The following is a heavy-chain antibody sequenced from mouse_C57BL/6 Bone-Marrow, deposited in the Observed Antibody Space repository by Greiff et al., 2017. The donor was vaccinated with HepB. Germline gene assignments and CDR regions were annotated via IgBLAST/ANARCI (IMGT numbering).Heavy chain of an antibody. Sequence: QVQLQQSGAELVRPGTSVKVSCKASGYAFTNYLIEWVKQRPGQGLEWIGVINPGSGGTNYNEKFKGKATLTADKSSSTAYMQLSSLTSEDSAVYFCARLGYDGAYWGQGTLVTVSA. V-gene: IGHV1-54*01. J-gene: IGHJ3*01. CDR2: INPGSGGT. D-gene: IGHD2-2*01. CDR1: GYAFTNYL. CDR3: ARLGYDGAY.